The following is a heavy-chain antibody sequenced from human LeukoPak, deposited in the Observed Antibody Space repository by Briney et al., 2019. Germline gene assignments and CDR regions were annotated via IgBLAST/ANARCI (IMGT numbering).Heavy chain of an antibody. V-gene: IGHV1-2*02. Sequence: ASVKVSCRASGYTFTDNHIYWVRQAPGQGLEWMGWIDPNRGGPNYAQKFQGRVTMARDTSISTAYMELSNLGSDDTAVYYCARERGIIAFDLWGQGTMVTVSS. D-gene: IGHD1-14*01. CDR2: IDPNRGGP. CDR3: ARERGIIAFDL. CDR1: GYTFTDNH. J-gene: IGHJ3*01.